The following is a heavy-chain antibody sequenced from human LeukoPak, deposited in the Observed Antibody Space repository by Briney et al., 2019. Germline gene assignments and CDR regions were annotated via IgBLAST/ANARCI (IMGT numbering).Heavy chain of an antibody. CDR1: GFTLTNYE. D-gene: IGHD6-13*01. CDR3: ARESYSSSCDY. J-gene: IGHJ4*02. CDR2: ISSSGTTE. Sequence: GGSLRLSCAASGFTLTNYEMNWVRQAPGKGLEWVSHISSSGTTEYYADSVRGRFTMSRDNAKNSLYLQMNRLRAEDTAVYYCARESYSSSCDYWGQGTLVTVSS. V-gene: IGHV3-48*03.